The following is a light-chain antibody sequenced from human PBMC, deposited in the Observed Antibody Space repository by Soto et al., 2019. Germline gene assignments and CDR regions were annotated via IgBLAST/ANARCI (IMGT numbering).Light chain of an antibody. CDR2: DTS. Sequence: EIIMTQSPATLSVSPGEGATLSCRASQGIGSTLAWYQHKPGQTPRLLIYDTSTRATGIPARFSGSGSGTEITLTISSLQSEDFAVYFCQQYNNWPPITFGQGTRLEIK. V-gene: IGKV3-15*01. CDR1: QGIGST. CDR3: QQYNNWPPIT. J-gene: IGKJ5*01.